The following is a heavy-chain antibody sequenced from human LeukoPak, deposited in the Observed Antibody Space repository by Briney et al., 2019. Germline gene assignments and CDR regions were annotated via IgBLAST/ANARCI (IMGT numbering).Heavy chain of an antibody. J-gene: IGHJ4*02. CDR3: ARLAKGDYVDY. CDR2: IYYSGST. Sequence: SETLSLTCTVSGGSISSSSYYRGWIRQPPGKGLEWIGSIYYSGSTYYNPSLKSRVTISVDTSKNQFSLKLSSVTAADTAVYYCARLAKGDYVDYWGQGTLVTVSS. CDR1: GGSISSSSYY. V-gene: IGHV4-39*01.